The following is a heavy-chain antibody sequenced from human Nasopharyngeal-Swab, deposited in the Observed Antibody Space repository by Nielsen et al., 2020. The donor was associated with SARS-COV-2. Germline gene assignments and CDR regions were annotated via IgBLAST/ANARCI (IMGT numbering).Heavy chain of an antibody. Sequence: GGSLRLSCAASGFTFNSRWMTWVRQPPGKGLEWVANINKDGTEKNYVDSVKGRFTISRDNAKNSLYLQMDSLRVEDTAVYYCASRPGPGTAFDLWGQGTLVTVSS. CDR1: GFTFNSRW. J-gene: IGHJ5*02. CDR3: ASRPGPGTAFDL. CDR2: INKDGTEK. V-gene: IGHV3-7*03. D-gene: IGHD1-1*01.